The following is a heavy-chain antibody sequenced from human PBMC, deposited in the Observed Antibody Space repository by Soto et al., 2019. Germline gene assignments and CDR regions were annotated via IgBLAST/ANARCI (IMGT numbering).Heavy chain of an antibody. V-gene: IGHV3-23*01. J-gene: IGHJ5*02. Sequence: GGSLRLSCAASGFTFSSYAMSWVRQAPGKGLEWVSGIIASGGRTYYADSVRGRFIISRDNSKNTLYLQMNSLRVEDTAIYFCAKSSQPPRTAFDPWGQGTLVTVSS. CDR1: GFTFSSYA. D-gene: IGHD2-21*02. CDR3: AKSSQPPRTAFDP. CDR2: IIASGGRT.